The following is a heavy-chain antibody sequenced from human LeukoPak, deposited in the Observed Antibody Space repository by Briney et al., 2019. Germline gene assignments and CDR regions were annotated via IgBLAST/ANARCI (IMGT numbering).Heavy chain of an antibody. J-gene: IGHJ4*02. CDR2: LSFGGGTI. D-gene: IGHD2-2*01. Sequence: GGSLRLSCAASGFTFSSYTMAWVRQAPGKGLECVSTLSFGGGTIYYADSVKGRFTISRDTSKNTLYLQMNSLRAEDTAIYYCAKEVVPGTSRSFDYWGQGTLVTVSS. CDR1: GFTFSSYT. CDR3: AKEVVPGTSRSFDY. V-gene: IGHV3-23*01.